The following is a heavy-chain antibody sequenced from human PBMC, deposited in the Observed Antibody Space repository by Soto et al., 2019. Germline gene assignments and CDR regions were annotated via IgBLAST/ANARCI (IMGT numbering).Heavy chain of an antibody. CDR2: IYPGDSDT. Sequence: GESLKISCKGSGYSFNSYWIGWVRQMPGKGLEWMGIIYPGDSDTRYSPSFQGQVTISADKSISTAYLQWSSLKASDTAMYYCARPELAPPVDGAFDIWGQGTMVTVSS. V-gene: IGHV5-51*01. J-gene: IGHJ3*02. D-gene: IGHD5-12*01. CDR3: ARPELAPPVDGAFDI. CDR1: GYSFNSYW.